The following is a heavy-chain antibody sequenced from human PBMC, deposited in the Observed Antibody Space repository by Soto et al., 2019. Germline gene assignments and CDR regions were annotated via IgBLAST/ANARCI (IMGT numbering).Heavy chain of an antibody. V-gene: IGHV4-59*01. CDR1: GGSISSYY. CDR2: IYYSGST. J-gene: IGHJ6*02. CDR3: ARETIGYGMDV. Sequence: PSETLSLTCTVSGGSISSYYWSWIRQPPGKGLEWIGYIYYSGSTNYNPSLKSRVTISVDTSKNQFSLKLSSVTAADTAVYYCARETIGYGMDVWGPGTTVTVSS. D-gene: IGHD1-7*01.